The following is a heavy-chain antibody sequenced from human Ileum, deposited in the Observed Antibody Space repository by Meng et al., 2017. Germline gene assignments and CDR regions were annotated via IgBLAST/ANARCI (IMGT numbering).Heavy chain of an antibody. Sequence: EVQLVESGGGLVKPGGSLRPSCAASGFPFRSHSMNWIRQAPGKSLEWVSFISSGSDYVYYGDSVRGRFTVSRDNAKNALYLQMDSLRVEDTALYFCARHLGYCSGGSCHQWGQGTLVTVSS. CDR2: ISSGSDYV. J-gene: IGHJ4*02. V-gene: IGHV3-21*04. CDR1: GFPFRSHS. D-gene: IGHD2-15*01. CDR3: ARHLGYCSGGSCHQ.